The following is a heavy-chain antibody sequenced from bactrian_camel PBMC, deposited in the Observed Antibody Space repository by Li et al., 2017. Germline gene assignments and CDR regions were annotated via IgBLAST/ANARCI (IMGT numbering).Heavy chain of an antibody. CDR1: GYTVSSYC. CDR2: IDSDGST. J-gene: IGHJ6*01. V-gene: IGHV3S26*01. Sequence: HVQLVESGGGSVQAGGSLRLSCAASGYTVSSYCMGWFRQAPGKEREGVAAIDSDGSTSYADSVKGRFTISKDNAKNTLYLQMNSLKPEDTAMYYCAAGDRYGLAQVDFGYWGQGTQVTVS. D-gene: IGHD3*01. CDR3: AAGDRYGLAQVDFGY.